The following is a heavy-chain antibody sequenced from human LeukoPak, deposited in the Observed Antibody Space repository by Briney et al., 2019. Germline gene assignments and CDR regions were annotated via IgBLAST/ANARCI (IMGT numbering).Heavy chain of an antibody. CDR1: GFTFSDYY. CDR3: ARDRPSDYGGSPFDP. J-gene: IGHJ5*02. V-gene: IGHV3-11*04. Sequence: GGSLRLSCAASGFTFSDYYMSWIRQAPGKGLEWVSYISSSGSTIYYADSVKGRFTISRDNAENSLYLQMNSLRAEDTAVYYCARDRPSDYGGSPFDPWGQGTLVTVSS. D-gene: IGHD4-23*01. CDR2: ISSSGSTI.